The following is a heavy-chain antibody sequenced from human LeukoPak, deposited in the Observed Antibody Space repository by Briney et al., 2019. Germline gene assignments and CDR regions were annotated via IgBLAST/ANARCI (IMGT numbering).Heavy chain of an antibody. CDR1: GFTFSSYW. J-gene: IGHJ4*02. CDR3: ARDRRRGIAAAGIIDY. Sequence: GGSMRLSCAASGFTFSSYWMHWVRQAPGKGLVWVSRINSDGSSTSYADSVKGRFTISRDNAKNTLYLQMNSLRAEDTAVYYCARDRRRGIAAAGIIDYWGQGTLVTVSS. CDR2: INSDGSST. D-gene: IGHD6-13*01. V-gene: IGHV3-74*01.